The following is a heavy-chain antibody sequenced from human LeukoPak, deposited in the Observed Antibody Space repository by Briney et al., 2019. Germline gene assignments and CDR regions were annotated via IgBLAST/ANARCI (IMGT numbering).Heavy chain of an antibody. CDR3: AKVRVAGSLTPSDY. CDR2: ISDSGGNM. Sequence: GGSLRLSCAASVFTFNNYFMSWVRQAPGEGLEWVSSISDSGGNMYYADSVKGRFTISRDSSKNTLYLQMNSLRAEDTAVYYCAKVRVAGSLTPSDYWGQGTLVTVSS. V-gene: IGHV3-23*01. CDR1: VFTFNNYF. J-gene: IGHJ4*02. D-gene: IGHD6-19*01.